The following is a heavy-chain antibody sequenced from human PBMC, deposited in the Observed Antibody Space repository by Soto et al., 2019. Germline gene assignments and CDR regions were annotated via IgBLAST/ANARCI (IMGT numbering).Heavy chain of an antibody. CDR3: AKWGPRDGYNSDY. CDR2: ISYDGSNK. J-gene: IGHJ4*02. CDR1: GFTFSSYA. D-gene: IGHD5-12*01. Sequence: QVQLVESGGGVVQPGRSLRLSCAASGFTFSSYAMHWVRQAPGKGLEWVAVISYDGSNKYYADSVKGRFTISRDNSKNTLYLQMNSLRAEDTAVYYCAKWGPRDGYNSDYWGQGTLVTVSS. V-gene: IGHV3-30*18.